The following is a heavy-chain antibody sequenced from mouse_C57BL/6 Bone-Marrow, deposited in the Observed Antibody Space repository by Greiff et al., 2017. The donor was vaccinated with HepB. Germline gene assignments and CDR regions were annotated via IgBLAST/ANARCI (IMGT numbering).Heavy chain of an antibody. V-gene: IGHV14-3*01. Sequence: DVQLQQSVAELVRPGASVKLSCTASGFNIKNTYMHWVKQRPEQGLEWIGRIDPANGNTKYAPKFQGKATITADTSSNTAYLQLSSLTSEDTAIYYCALITTVVATWDYYAMDYWGQGTSVTVSS. CDR2: IDPANGNT. CDR3: ALITTVVATWDYYAMDY. D-gene: IGHD1-1*01. CDR1: GFNIKNTY. J-gene: IGHJ4*01.